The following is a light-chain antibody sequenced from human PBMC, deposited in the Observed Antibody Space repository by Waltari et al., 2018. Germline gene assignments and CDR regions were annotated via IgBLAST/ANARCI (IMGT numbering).Light chain of an antibody. V-gene: IGLV2-23*01. Sequence: QSALTQPASVSGSPGQSITISCTGTSSDIASYNLVSWYQQHPGKAPQLIIYEANKRPSGGSSRFSGSKSGNTASLTISGPQAEDEANYYCYAYAGTRGVFGTGTKVTVL. CDR1: SSDIASYNL. J-gene: IGLJ1*01. CDR2: EAN. CDR3: YAYAGTRGV.